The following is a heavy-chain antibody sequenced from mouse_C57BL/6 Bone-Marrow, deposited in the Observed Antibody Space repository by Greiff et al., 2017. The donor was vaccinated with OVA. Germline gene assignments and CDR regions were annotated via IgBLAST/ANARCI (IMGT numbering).Heavy chain of an antibody. J-gene: IGHJ3*01. CDR2: ISPRSGNT. V-gene: IGHV1-81*01. CDR1: GYTFTSYG. CDR3: AREPYYSNSWFAY. Sequence: VQLQQSGAELARPGASVKLSCKASGYTFTSYGISWVKQRTGQGLEWIGEISPRSGNTYYNEKFKGKATLTADKYSSTAYRELRSLTSEDSAVYFCAREPYYSNSWFAYWGQGTLVTVSA. D-gene: IGHD2-5*01.